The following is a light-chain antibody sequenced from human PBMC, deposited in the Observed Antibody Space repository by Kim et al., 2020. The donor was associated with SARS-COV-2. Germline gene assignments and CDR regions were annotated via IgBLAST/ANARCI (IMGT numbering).Light chain of an antibody. Sequence: QSALTQPASVSGSPGQSITISCTGTSSDISHYNYVSWYQQHPGKAPKLMIYDVSNRPSGVSNRFSGSKSGNTVSLTISGLQAEDEADYYCSSYTSSSPNVFGTGTKVTVL. J-gene: IGLJ1*01. CDR1: SSDISHYNY. V-gene: IGLV2-14*03. CDR2: DVS. CDR3: SSYTSSSPNV.